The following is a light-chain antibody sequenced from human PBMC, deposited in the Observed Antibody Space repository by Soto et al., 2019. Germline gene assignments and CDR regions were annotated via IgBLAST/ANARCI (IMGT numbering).Light chain of an antibody. CDR2: WAS. Sequence: DIVMTQSPDSLAVSLGERATINCKSSRSVLYSSNNKTSLAWYQQKPGQPPKLLIYWASTRESGVPDRFSGSGSGTDFTLTISSLQAEDVAVYYCQQYYSTPFTFGPGTKGDIK. V-gene: IGKV4-1*01. CDR3: QQYYSTPFT. J-gene: IGKJ3*01. CDR1: RSVLYSSNNKTS.